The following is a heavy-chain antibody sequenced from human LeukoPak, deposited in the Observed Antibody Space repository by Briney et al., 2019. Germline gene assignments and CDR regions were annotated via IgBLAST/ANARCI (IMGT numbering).Heavy chain of an antibody. CDR1: GFTFSSYA. D-gene: IGHD3-10*01. CDR3: AKDPYYYGSGSYPDY. J-gene: IGHJ4*02. CDR2: ISGSGGST. Sequence: GGSLRLSCAASGFTFSSYAMSWVRQAPGKGLEWVSAISGSGGSTYYADSVKGRFTISRDNSKNTLYLQMDSLRAEDTAVYYCAKDPYYYGSGSYPDYWGQGTLVTVSS. V-gene: IGHV3-23*01.